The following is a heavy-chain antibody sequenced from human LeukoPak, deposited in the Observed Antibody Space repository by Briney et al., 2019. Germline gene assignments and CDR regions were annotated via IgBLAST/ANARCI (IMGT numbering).Heavy chain of an antibody. J-gene: IGHJ6*04. CDR3: ARELIAVAGTPYYYYGMDV. Sequence: ASVKVSCKASGYTFTGYYMHWVRQAPGQGLEWMGWINPNSGGTNYAQKFQGWDTMTRDTSISTAYMELSRLRSDDTAVYYCARELIAVAGTPYYYYGMDVWGKGTTVTVSS. CDR2: INPNSGGT. CDR1: GYTFTGYY. D-gene: IGHD6-19*01. V-gene: IGHV1-2*04.